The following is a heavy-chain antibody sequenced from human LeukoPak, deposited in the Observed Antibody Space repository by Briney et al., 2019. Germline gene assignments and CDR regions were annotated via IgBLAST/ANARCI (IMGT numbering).Heavy chain of an antibody. Sequence: SETLSLTCTVSGGSIGSYYWNWIRQAPGKGLEWIGYIQYSGSTNHNSSLKSRVTLSVDTSRNQYSLKLSSVTAADTAVYYCARDGVAGGFDYWGQGTLVTVSS. CDR1: GGSIGSYY. CDR3: ARDGVAGGFDY. V-gene: IGHV4-59*01. D-gene: IGHD6-19*01. J-gene: IGHJ4*02. CDR2: IQYSGST.